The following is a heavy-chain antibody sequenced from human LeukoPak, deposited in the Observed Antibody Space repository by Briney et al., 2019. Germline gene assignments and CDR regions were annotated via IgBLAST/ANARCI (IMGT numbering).Heavy chain of an antibody. CDR2: ISWNSGGI. J-gene: IGHJ4*02. Sequence: GRSLRLSCAASGFTFSSYAMHWVRQAPGKGLEWDSGISWNSGGIGYADSVKGRFTLSRDNAKNSLYLQMNSLRAEDTALYYCAKDTSPGDYATYDHFDYWGQGTLVTVSS. V-gene: IGHV3-9*01. CDR1: GFTFSSYA. CDR3: AKDTSPGDYATYDHFDY. D-gene: IGHD4-17*01.